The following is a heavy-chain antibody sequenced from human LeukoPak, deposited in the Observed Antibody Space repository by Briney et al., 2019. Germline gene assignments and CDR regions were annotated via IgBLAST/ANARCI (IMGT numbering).Heavy chain of an antibody. CDR1: GFTFSSYG. Sequence: GGSLRLSCAASGFTFSSYGMNWVRQAPGKGLEWVSSISSSSSYIYYADSVKGRFTISRDNAKNSLYLQMNSLRAEDTAVYYCARAIVGATGAFDIWGQGTMVTVSS. V-gene: IGHV3-21*01. J-gene: IGHJ3*02. CDR2: ISSSSSYI. D-gene: IGHD1-26*01. CDR3: ARAIVGATGAFDI.